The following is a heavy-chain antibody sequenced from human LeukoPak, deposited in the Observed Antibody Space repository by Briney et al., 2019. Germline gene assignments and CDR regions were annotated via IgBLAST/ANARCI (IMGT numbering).Heavy chain of an antibody. CDR1: GYSISSGYY. D-gene: IGHD2-2*02. V-gene: IGHV4-38-2*01. CDR2: IYHSGST. Sequence: SETLSLTCAVSGYSISSGYYWGWIRQPPGKGLEWIGSIYHSGSTYYNPSLKSRVTISVDTSKNQFSLKLSSVTAADTAVYYCARMRCSSTSCYTHCYYYYMDVWGKGTTVTVSS. J-gene: IGHJ6*03. CDR3: ARMRCSSTSCYTHCYYYYMDV.